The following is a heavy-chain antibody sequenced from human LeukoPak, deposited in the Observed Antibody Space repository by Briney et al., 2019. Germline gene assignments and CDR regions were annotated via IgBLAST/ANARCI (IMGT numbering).Heavy chain of an antibody. CDR1: GFTFSDYY. CDR2: ISSSGSTI. J-gene: IGHJ4*02. Sequence: GRSLRLSCAASGFTFSDYYMSWIRQAPGKGLEWVSYISSSGSTIYYADSVKGRFTISRDNAKNSLHLQMNSLRAEDTAVYYCARVPTTTVTVDYWGQGTLVTVSS. D-gene: IGHD4-17*01. V-gene: IGHV3-11*01. CDR3: ARVPTTTVTVDY.